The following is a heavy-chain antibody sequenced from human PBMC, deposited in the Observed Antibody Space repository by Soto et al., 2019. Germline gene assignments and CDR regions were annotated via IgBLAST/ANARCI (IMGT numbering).Heavy chain of an antibody. J-gene: IGHJ4*02. CDR3: ARGGSQTYYYDSSGYYLFDY. CDR1: GFTFSSYS. D-gene: IGHD3-22*01. V-gene: IGHV3-21*01. Sequence: GGSLRLSCAASGFTFSSYSMNWVRQAPGKGLEWVSSISSSSSYIYYADSVKGRFTISRDNAKNSLYLQMNSLRAEDTAVYYCARGGSQTYYYDSSGYYLFDYWGQGTLVTV. CDR2: ISSSSSYI.